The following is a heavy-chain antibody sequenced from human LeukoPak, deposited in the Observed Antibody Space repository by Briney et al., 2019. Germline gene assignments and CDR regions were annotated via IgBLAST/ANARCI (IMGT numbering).Heavy chain of an antibody. J-gene: IGHJ4*02. V-gene: IGHV3-23*01. Sequence: PGGSLRLSCAASGFTFSRYAMNCVRDTPGKRLECVSDISGSGGSTNYADSVKGLFTTSRDTSQKILYLQMSSLRAEDTAVYYCAKANNYYDSGAYSDFWGQGALVIVSS. CDR1: GFTFSRYA. CDR3: AKANNYYDSGAYSDF. D-gene: IGHD3-22*01. CDR2: ISGSGGST.